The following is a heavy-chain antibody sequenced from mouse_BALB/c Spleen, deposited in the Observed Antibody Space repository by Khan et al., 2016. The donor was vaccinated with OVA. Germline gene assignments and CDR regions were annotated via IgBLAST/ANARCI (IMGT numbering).Heavy chain of an antibody. V-gene: IGHV2-2*01. D-gene: IGHD1-1*01. Sequence: QVQLQPSGPGLVPPSQSLSITCTVSGFSLTSYGVHWVRQSPGKGLEWLGVIWSGGSTDYNAAFISRLTISKDNSKSQVFLKMNSLHAHDTAIYYCSRRGYSVSSGFPYWGQGTLVTVSA. CDR1: GFSLTSYG. CDR3: SRRGYSVSSGFPY. CDR2: IWSGGST. J-gene: IGHJ3*01.